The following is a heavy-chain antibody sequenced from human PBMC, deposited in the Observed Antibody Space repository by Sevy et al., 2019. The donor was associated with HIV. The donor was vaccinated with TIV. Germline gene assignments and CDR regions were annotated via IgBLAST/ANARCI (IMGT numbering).Heavy chain of an antibody. D-gene: IGHD3-9*01. J-gene: IGHJ3*02. Sequence: GESLKISCKGSGYSFTSYWIGWVRQMPGKGLEWMGIIYPGDSDTRYSPSFQGQVTTSADKSISTAYLQWSSLKASDTAMYYCARQGVLRYFDWFSSSGFIVDIWGQGTMVTVSS. V-gene: IGHV5-51*01. CDR3: ARQGVLRYFDWFSSSGFIVDI. CDR2: IYPGDSDT. CDR1: GYSFTSYW.